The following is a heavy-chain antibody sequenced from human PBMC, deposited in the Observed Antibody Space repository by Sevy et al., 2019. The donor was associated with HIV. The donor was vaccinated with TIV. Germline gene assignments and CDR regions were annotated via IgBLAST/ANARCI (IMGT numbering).Heavy chain of an antibody. CDR2: IRSKDYGGAT. CDR1: GFTFGDYA. J-gene: IGHJ4*02. Sequence: GGSLRLSCTGSGFTFGDYAMSWFRQAPGMGLEWVGFIRSKDYGGATEYAASVKGRFTISTDDSKSIADLQMKSLKTEETAVYYCTRSYYYDSSGYSDYWGQRTLVTVSS. D-gene: IGHD3-22*01. CDR3: TRSYYYDSSGYSDY. V-gene: IGHV3-49*03.